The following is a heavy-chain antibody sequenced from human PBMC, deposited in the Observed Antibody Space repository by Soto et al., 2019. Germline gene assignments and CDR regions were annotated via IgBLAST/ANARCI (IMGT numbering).Heavy chain of an antibody. J-gene: IGHJ3*02. CDR2: ISAYNGNT. CDR3: ARTNPFTYYDFWSGYSGAFDI. Sequence: ASVTAFCKSSGYTFTTYGIRWVRQAPGQGLEWMGWISAYNGNTNYAQKLQGRVTMTTDTSTSTAYMELRSLRSDDTAVYYCARTNPFTYYDFWSGYSGAFDIWGQGTMVTVSS. V-gene: IGHV1-18*04. D-gene: IGHD3-3*01. CDR1: GYTFTTYG.